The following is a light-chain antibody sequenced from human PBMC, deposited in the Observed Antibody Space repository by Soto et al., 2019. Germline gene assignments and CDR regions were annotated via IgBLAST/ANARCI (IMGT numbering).Light chain of an antibody. CDR3: SSYTTSSSYV. CDR1: SSDVGGYIY. CDR2: DVT. V-gene: IGLV2-14*01. Sequence: QSVLTQPASVSGSPGQSITISCTGTSSDVGGYIYVSWYQQHPGKAPKLMIYDVTSRPSGVSYRFSGSKSGNTASLTISGLQAEDEADYCCSSYTTSSSYVFGTGTKGTVL. J-gene: IGLJ1*01.